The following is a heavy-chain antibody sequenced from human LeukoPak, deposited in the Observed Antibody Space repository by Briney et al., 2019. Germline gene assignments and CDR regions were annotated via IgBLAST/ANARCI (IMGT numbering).Heavy chain of an antibody. V-gene: IGHV4-34*01. J-gene: IGHJ3*02. CDR2: INHSGST. CDR1: GGSFSGYY. Sequence: PSETLSLTCAVYGGSFSGYYWSWIRQPPGKGLEWIGEINHSGSTNYNPSLKSRVTISVDTSKNQFSLKLSSVTAADTAVYYCARGHAPNDAFDIWGQGTMVTVSS. CDR3: ARGHAPNDAFDI.